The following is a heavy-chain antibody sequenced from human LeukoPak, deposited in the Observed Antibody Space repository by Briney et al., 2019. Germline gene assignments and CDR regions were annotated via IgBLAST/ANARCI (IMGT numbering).Heavy chain of an antibody. CDR1: GFTFSDYY. D-gene: IGHD3-10*01. Sequence: PGGSLRLSCAASGFTFSDYYMNWIRQAPGKGLEWVSYISRSGSTIFYADSVKGRFTISRDNAKNSLFLQMNSLRAEDTAVYYCVHSSSGDYWGQGTLVTVSS. CDR3: VHSSSGDY. V-gene: IGHV3-11*04. CDR2: ISRSGSTI. J-gene: IGHJ4*02.